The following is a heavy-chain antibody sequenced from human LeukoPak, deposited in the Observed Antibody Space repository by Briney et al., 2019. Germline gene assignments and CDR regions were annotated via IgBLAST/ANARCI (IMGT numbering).Heavy chain of an antibody. D-gene: IGHD3-10*01. Sequence: GGSLRLSCAASGFTFSSYAMSWVRQAPGKGLEWVSAISGSGGSTYYADSVKGRFTISRDNSKNTLYPQMNSLRAEDTAVYYCAKGYGSGSYYNDYYFDYWGQGTLVTVSS. CDR2: ISGSGGST. CDR3: AKGYGSGSYYNDYYFDY. CDR1: GFTFSSYA. V-gene: IGHV3-23*01. J-gene: IGHJ4*02.